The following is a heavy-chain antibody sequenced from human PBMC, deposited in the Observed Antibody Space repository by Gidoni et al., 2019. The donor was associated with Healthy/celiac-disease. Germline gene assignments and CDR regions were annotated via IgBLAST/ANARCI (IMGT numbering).Heavy chain of an antibody. CDR2: ISGSGSST. J-gene: IGHJ4*02. CDR1: GLVFSSQA. D-gene: IGHD2-15*01. V-gene: IGHV3-23*01. CDR3: AKDPFGYCSGGCCFFDY. Sequence: VQPFESGGGLVQPRGSLRLSWTASGLVFSSQAMSWFRQAPVKGLEWVFAISGSGSSTYYADSVTGLFTISRDNSKNTLYLQMNSPRDEDTAVYYGAKDPFGYCSGGCCFFDYWGQGTLVTVSS.